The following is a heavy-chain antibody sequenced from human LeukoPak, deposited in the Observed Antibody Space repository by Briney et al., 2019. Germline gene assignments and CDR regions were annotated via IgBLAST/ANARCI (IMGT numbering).Heavy chain of an antibody. CDR1: GYTFTSYG. CDR2: ISAYNGNT. CDR3: ARDRSTVTNYYYYGMDV. V-gene: IGHV1-18*01. J-gene: IGHJ6*02. Sequence: GASVKVSCKASGYTFTSYGISWVRQAPGQGLEWMGWISAYNGNTTYAQKLQGRVTMTTDTSTSTAYMELRSLRSDDTAVYYCARDRSTVTNYYYYGMDVWGQGTTVTVSS. D-gene: IGHD4-11*01.